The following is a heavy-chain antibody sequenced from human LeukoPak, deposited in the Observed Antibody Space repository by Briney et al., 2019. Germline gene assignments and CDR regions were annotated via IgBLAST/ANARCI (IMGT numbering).Heavy chain of an antibody. D-gene: IGHD2-15*01. CDR3: ASGLGFCSGSDCTNLVKDYYYGMNV. CDR2: ITPIVDIA. V-gene: IGHV1-69*04. CDR1: GGSFSNYA. J-gene: IGHJ6*02. Sequence: SVKVSCKASGGSFSNYAFSWVRQAPGQGLEWRGRITPIVDIATYIQKFQGRVTITANKFTSTAYMELSSLASEDTAVYYCASGLGFCSGSDCTNLVKDYYYGMNVWGQGTTVTVSS.